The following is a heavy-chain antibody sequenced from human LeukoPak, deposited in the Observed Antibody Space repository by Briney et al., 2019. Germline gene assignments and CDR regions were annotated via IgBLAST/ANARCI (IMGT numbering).Heavy chain of an antibody. CDR1: GFTFSSYA. D-gene: IGHD6-13*01. J-gene: IGHJ4*02. CDR2: ISGSGSTI. Sequence: PGGSLRLSCAASGFTFSSYAMSWVRQAPGKGLEWVSAISGSGSTIYYADSVKGRFTISRDNAKNSLYLQMNSLRAEDTAVYYCARVRGSSSFDYWGQGTLVTVSS. V-gene: IGHV3-23*01. CDR3: ARVRGSSSFDY.